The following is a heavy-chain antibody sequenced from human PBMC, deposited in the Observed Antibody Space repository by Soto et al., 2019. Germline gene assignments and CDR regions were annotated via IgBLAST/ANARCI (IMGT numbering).Heavy chain of an antibody. V-gene: IGHV3-11*03. CDR2: ISGDGRDT. CDR1: EFTVSAYY. D-gene: IGHD2-15*01. CDR3: ATGQQVRMADI. J-gene: IGHJ3*02. Sequence: QVPLLESGGGLVKPGGCLRLSCAASEFTVSAYYMAWIRQAPGKGLDWISYISGDGRDTNYVDSVKGRFTISRDNAKNTLYLQMNSLTVEDTAVYFCATGQQVRMADIWGQGTVVTVSS.